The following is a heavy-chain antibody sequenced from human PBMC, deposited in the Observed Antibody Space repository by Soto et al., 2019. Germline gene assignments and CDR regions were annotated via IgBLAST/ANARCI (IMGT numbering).Heavy chain of an antibody. D-gene: IGHD2-15*01. CDR3: TKWSPPDDLLNP. Sequence: GRTLRPSCSGSVFTLENYAVVWARQAPGKGLEWPGVNRNRTYHATTEYAPSVEGRLTTSRDDSTEIAYLHMASLLTADTGVDSCTKWSPPDDLLNPWGQGTVVTVSS. J-gene: IGHJ5*02. V-gene: IGHV3-49*04. CDR2: NRNRTYHATT. CDR1: VFTLENYA.